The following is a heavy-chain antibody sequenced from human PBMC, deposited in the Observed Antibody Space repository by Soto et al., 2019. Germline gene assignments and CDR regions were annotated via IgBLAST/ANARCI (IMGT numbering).Heavy chain of an antibody. D-gene: IGHD6-19*01. V-gene: IGHV1-69*01. Sequence: QVHLLLQSGAEVKKPGSSVKVSCKASGGNPSNSAISWVRQAPGQGLEWIGGIIPVFGIVSYAQNVQGRVTITADESTSTAYMELSSLRSEDTAVYFCAGGRIVVAGSSADYGMDVWGQGTTVTVSS. CDR1: GGNPSNSA. CDR2: IIPVFGIV. J-gene: IGHJ6*02. CDR3: AGGRIVVAGSSADYGMDV.